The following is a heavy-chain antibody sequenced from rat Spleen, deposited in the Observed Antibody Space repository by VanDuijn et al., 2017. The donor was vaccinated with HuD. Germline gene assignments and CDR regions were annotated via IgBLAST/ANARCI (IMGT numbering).Heavy chain of an antibody. V-gene: IGHV5-27*01. D-gene: IGHD1-9*01. Sequence: EVQLVESGGGLVQPGRSLNLSCAASGFTFSNYYMAWVRQAPTKGLEWVAYISAGGGATYYRDSVKGRFTISRDNAKSTLYLQMDSLRSEDTATYYCARWVYYGYNGGFDYWGQGVMVTVSS. J-gene: IGHJ2*01. CDR3: ARWVYYGYNGGFDY. CDR2: ISAGGGAT. CDR1: GFTFSNYY.